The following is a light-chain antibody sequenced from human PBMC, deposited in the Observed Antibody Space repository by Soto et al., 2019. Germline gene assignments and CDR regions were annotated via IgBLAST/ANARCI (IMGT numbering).Light chain of an antibody. CDR3: QQYDNSIT. CDR2: GAS. CDR1: QSVSSNN. J-gene: IGKJ5*01. V-gene: IGKV3-20*01. Sequence: EIVLTQSPGTLSLSPGETATLSCRASQSVSSNNLAWYHQKPGQTPRLLIYGASSRATGIPDRFSGSGSGTGFTLTISRLEPEDFAVYYCQQYDNSITFGQGTRLEIE.